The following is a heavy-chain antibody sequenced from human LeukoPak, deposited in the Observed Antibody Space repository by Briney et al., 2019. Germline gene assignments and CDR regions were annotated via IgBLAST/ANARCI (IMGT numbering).Heavy chain of an antibody. CDR2: IYYSGST. D-gene: IGHD1-26*01. V-gene: IGHV4-39*01. Sequence: PSETLSLTCTVSGGSISSYYWGWIRQPPGKGLEWIGSIYYSGSTYYNPSLKSRVTISVDTSKNQFSLKLSSVTAADTAVYYCARWSGSYFDYWGQGTLVTVSS. CDR1: GGSISSYY. J-gene: IGHJ4*02. CDR3: ARWSGSYFDY.